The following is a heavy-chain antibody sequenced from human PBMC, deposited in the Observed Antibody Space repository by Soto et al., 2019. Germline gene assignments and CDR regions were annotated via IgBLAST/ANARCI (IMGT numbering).Heavy chain of an antibody. CDR2: ISAYNGNT. Sequence: ASVKVSCKASGYTFTSYGISWVRQAPGQGLEWMGWISAYNGNTNYAQKLQGRVTMTTDTSTSTAYMELRSLRSDDTAVYYCASGRFFLYYYYYMDVWGKGTTVTVSS. V-gene: IGHV1-18*01. CDR3: ASGRFFLYYYYYMDV. CDR1: GYTFTSYG. J-gene: IGHJ6*03. D-gene: IGHD3-3*01.